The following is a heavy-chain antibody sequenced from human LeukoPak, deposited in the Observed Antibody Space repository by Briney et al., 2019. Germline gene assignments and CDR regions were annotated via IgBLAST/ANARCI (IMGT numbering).Heavy chain of an antibody. J-gene: IGHJ4*02. D-gene: IGHD3-22*01. CDR1: GFTFSSYW. V-gene: IGHV3-74*01. CDR3: AMGPYYYDSSGYYY. Sequence: GGSLRLSCAASGFTFSSYWMHWVRQAPGKGLVWVSRINSDGSSPSYADSVKGRFTISRDNAKNTLYLQMNSLRAEDTAVYYCAMGPYYYDSSGYYYWGQGTLVTVSS. CDR2: INSDGSSP.